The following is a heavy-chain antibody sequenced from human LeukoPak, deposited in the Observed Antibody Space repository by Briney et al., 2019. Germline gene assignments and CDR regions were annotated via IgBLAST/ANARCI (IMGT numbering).Heavy chain of an antibody. D-gene: IGHD4-11*01. CDR2: INPNNGGT. V-gene: IGHV1-2*02. CDR3: ARPLNDYTFDY. J-gene: IGHJ4*02. CDR1: GSTFTGYN. Sequence: GASVKVSCKASGSTFTGYNMHWVRQAPAQGLEWMGWINPNNGGTIYAQKFRGRVTMTRDTSISTAYMELSSLRSDDTAVCYCARPLNDYTFDYWGQGTLVTVSS.